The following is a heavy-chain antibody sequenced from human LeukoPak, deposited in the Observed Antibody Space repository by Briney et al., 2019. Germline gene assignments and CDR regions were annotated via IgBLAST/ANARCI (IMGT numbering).Heavy chain of an antibody. Sequence: GGSLRLSCAASGFTFSSDWMSWVRQGPGKGREWVAKIKQDGSEKYYVDSVKGRFTISRDNAKNPLYLQMNSLRAEDTAVYYCAKDGLPVGAFDIWGQGTMVTVSS. CDR1: GFTFSSDW. CDR3: AKDGLPVGAFDI. V-gene: IGHV3-7*03. CDR2: IKQDGSEK. J-gene: IGHJ3*02.